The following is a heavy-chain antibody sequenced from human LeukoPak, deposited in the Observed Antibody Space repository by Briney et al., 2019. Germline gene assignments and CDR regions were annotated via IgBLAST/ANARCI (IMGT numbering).Heavy chain of an antibody. J-gene: IGHJ3*01. CDR3: PRRAHQGDYGLDAFDV. Sequence: SETLSLTCTVSGGSMSSYYWSWIRQPPGERLEWIGYINYSGSTTYNPSLRSRVTMSIDTSKNQFSLKLTSVTAADTPVYHCPRRAHQGDYGLDAFDVWVQGTMVTVSS. CDR2: INYSGST. CDR1: GGSMSSYY. D-gene: IGHD4-17*01. V-gene: IGHV4-59*01.